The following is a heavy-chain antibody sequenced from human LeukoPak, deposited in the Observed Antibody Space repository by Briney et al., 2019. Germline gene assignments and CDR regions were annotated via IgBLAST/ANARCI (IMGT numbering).Heavy chain of an antibody. CDR3: ALLAVASDFDY. Sequence: GGSLRLSCAVSGFPFSIYEMNSVRQAPGKGLEWVSNIGSSGTTIYYADSVKGRFSISRDNAKSSLYLQMNSLRVEDTAVYYCALLAVASDFDYWGQGALVTVSS. J-gene: IGHJ4*02. D-gene: IGHD6-19*01. CDR1: GFPFSIYE. V-gene: IGHV3-48*03. CDR2: IGSSGTTI.